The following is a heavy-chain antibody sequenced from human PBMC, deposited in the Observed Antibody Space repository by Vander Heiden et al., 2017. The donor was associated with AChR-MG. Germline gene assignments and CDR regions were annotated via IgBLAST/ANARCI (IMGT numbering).Heavy chain of an antibody. V-gene: IGHV3-30*18. Sequence: QVQLVESGGGVVQPGRSLRLSCAASGFTFSSSGMHWVRQAPGKGLEWVAVISYDGSYKNYAESVKGRFTISRDNSKKTLYLQMNSLRADDTAVYYCAKAPDYAGIYPFDYWGQGTLVTVST. CDR1: GFTFSSSG. J-gene: IGHJ4*02. CDR3: AKAPDYAGIYPFDY. CDR2: ISYDGSYK. D-gene: IGHD4-17*01.